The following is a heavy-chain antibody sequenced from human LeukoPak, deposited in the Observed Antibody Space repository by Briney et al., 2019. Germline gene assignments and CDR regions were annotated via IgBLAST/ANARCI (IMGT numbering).Heavy chain of an antibody. J-gene: IGHJ4*02. CDR2: ISDSGGST. Sequence: GGSLRLSCAASGFTFSSYGMTWVRQAPGKGLEWVSVISDSGGSTNYADSVKGRFTISRDNSKNTLYLQMNSLRAEDTALYYCARDAVLRNIAAAGYFDYWGQGTLVTVSS. V-gene: IGHV3-23*01. D-gene: IGHD6-13*01. CDR1: GFTFSSYG. CDR3: ARDAVLRNIAAAGYFDY.